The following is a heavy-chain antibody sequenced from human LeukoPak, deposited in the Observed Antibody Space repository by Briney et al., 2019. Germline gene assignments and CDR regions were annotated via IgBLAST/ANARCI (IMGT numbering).Heavy chain of an antibody. CDR1: GGSFSGYY. J-gene: IGHJ5*02. Sequence: SETLSLTCAVYGGSFSGYYWSWIRQPPEKGLEWIGEINHSGSTNYNPSLKSRVTISVDTSKNQFSLKLSSVTAADTAVYYCARGSSWYSRGWFDPWGQGTLVTVSS. D-gene: IGHD6-13*01. V-gene: IGHV4-34*01. CDR3: ARGSSWYSRGWFDP. CDR2: INHSGST.